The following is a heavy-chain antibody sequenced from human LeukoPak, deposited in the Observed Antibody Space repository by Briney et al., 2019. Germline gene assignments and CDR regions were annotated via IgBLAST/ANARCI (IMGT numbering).Heavy chain of an antibody. D-gene: IGHD6-13*01. Sequence: GGSLRLSCAASGFTFSSYGMHWVRQAPGKGLEWVAVISYDGSNKYYADSVKGRFTISRDNSKNTLYLQMNSLRAEDTAVYYCAKDSWGSSSWYFDYWGQGTLVTVPS. CDR2: ISYDGSNK. J-gene: IGHJ4*02. CDR1: GFTFSSYG. V-gene: IGHV3-30*18. CDR3: AKDSWGSSSWYFDY.